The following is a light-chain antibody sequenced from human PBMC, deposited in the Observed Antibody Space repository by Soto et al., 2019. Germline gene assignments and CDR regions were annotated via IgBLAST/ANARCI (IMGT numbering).Light chain of an antibody. CDR3: QQYDRLPT. J-gene: IGKJ5*01. CDR2: DAS. Sequence: DIQITQSPATLSASLGYRVGITCRASQDTSRWLAWYQQKPGKAPKVLIWDASSLQRGVPSRFSGSGSGTDFTFSISSLQPEDAATYLCQQYDRLPTFGQGTRLEIK. V-gene: IGKV1-5*01. CDR1: QDTSRW.